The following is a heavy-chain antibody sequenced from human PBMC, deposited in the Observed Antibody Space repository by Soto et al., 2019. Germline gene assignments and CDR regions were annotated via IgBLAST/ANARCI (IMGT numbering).Heavy chain of an antibody. CDR2: INPNSGGT. CDR3: ARAPNNGYFDY. V-gene: IGHV1-2*04. Sequence: ASVQVSCKASGYTFTGYYMHWVRQAPGQGLEWMGWINPNSGGTNYAQKFQGWVTMTRDTSISTAYMELSRLRSDDTAVYYCARAPNNGYFDYWGQGTLVTVSS. CDR1: GYTFTGYY. D-gene: IGHD1-20*01. J-gene: IGHJ4*02.